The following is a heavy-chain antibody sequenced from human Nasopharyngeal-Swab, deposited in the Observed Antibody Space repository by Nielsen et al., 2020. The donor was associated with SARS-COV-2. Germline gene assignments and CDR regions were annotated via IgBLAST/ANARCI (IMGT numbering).Heavy chain of an antibody. D-gene: IGHD6-25*01. CDR2: ICYDGSEQ. CDR3: ARDPPFSGWTLES. J-gene: IGHJ4*02. V-gene: IGHV3-33*01. CDR1: GFRFRDSA. Sequence: GESLKISCAASGFRFRDSAMHWVRQAPGKGLEWVAVICYDGSEQYYVDSVKGRFTISRDNSKNTLYLQMNSLRAEDTAVYYCARDPPFSGWTLESWGQGTLVTVSS.